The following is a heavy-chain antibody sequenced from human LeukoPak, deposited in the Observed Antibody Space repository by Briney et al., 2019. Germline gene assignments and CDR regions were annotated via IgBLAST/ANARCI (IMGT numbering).Heavy chain of an antibody. CDR1: GFSFSSFA. V-gene: IGHV3-23*01. CDR2: ITGSGSNT. Sequence: PGGSLRLSCAASGFSFSSFAMSWVRQAPGKGLEWVSAITGSGSNTYYADSVKGRFTISRDNSKSTLYLQMNSLRAEDTAVYYCANRQLWHDRRTPVCWGQGTLVTVSS. D-gene: IGHD5-18*01. CDR3: ANRQLWHDRRTPVC. J-gene: IGHJ4*02.